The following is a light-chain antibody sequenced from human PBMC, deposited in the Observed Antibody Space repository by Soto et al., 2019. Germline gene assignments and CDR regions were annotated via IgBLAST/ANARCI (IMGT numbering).Light chain of an antibody. CDR2: AAS. CDR1: QSVRSY. J-gene: IGKJ1*01. Sequence: IQMTQSPSSLSASVGDRVTITCRASQSVRSYLNWYQQKPGKAPKLLIFAASSLQSGTPSRFSGSGSGTDFTLTISTLQPEDFATYYCQQSYSTPWTFGQGTKVDIK. CDR3: QQSYSTPWT. V-gene: IGKV1-39*01.